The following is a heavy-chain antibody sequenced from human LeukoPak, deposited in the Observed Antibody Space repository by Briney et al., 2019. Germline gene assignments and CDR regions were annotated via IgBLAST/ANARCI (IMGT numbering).Heavy chain of an antibody. V-gene: IGHV3-23*01. CDR3: AKQGGAANNWFDP. CDR1: GFTLSKYA. J-gene: IGHJ5*02. CDR2: IDGSGGRP. D-gene: IGHD2-15*01. Sequence: QAGGSLRLSCAASGFTLSKYAMNWVRQAPGKGLEWVSGIDGSGGRPPSADSVKGRFTISRDNSKNTLYLQMNSLRAEDTAVYYCAKQGGAANNWFDPWGQGTLVTVSS.